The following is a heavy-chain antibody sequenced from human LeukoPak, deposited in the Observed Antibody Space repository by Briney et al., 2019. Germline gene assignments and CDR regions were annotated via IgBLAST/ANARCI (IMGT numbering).Heavy chain of an antibody. D-gene: IGHD3-10*01. Sequence: GASVKVSCKASGDTFISYHMHWVRQAPGQGLEWMGKINPSDDSTNYAQKFQGRVTMTRDTSTSTAYMELRSLRSDDTAVYYCARDRTVVRGICDYWGQGTLVTVSS. CDR1: GDTFISYH. CDR2: INPSDDST. CDR3: ARDRTVVRGICDY. V-gene: IGHV1-46*01. J-gene: IGHJ4*02.